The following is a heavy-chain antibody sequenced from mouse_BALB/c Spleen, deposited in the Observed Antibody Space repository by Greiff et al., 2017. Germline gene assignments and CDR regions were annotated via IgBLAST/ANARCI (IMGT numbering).Heavy chain of an antibody. D-gene: IGHD1-1*01. Sequence: VQLQQSGPGLVKPSQSLSLTCTVTGYSITSDYAWNWIRQFPGNKLEWMGYISYSGSTSYNPSLKSRISITRDTSKNQFFLQLNSVTTEDTATYYCAMGDYYGSDDYAMDYWGQGTSVTVSS. CDR3: AMGDYYGSDDYAMDY. CDR1: GYSITSDYA. CDR2: ISYSGST. J-gene: IGHJ4*01. V-gene: IGHV3-2*02.